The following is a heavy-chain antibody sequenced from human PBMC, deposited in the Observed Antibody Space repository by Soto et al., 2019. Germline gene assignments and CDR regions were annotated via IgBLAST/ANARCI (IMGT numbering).Heavy chain of an antibody. V-gene: IGHV3-74*01. CDR2: INGDGEYT. CDR3: ARERGGYSSDF. D-gene: IGHD2-15*01. J-gene: IGHJ4*02. CDR1: GFSFSSYW. Sequence: EVQLVESGGGLVQPGGSLRLSCAASGFSFSSYWMHWLRQVPGKGLVWVSRINGDGEYTNYADSVKGRFTISRDNAKNTLYLQMNSLRAEDTAVYYCARERGGYSSDFWGQGTLVTVSS.